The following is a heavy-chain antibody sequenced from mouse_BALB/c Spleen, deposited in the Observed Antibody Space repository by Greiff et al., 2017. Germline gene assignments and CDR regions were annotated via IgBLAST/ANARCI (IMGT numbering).Heavy chain of an antibody. CDR2: ISSGGST. Sequence: DVMLVESGGGLVKPGGSLKLSCAASGFTFSSYAMSWVRQTPEKRLEWVASISSGGSTYYPDSVKGRFTISRDNARNILYLQMSSLRSEDTAMYYCARGRYGKGIYAMDYWGQGTSVTVSS. D-gene: IGHD2-10*02. CDR1: GFTFSSYA. J-gene: IGHJ4*01. V-gene: IGHV5-6-5*01. CDR3: ARGRYGKGIYAMDY.